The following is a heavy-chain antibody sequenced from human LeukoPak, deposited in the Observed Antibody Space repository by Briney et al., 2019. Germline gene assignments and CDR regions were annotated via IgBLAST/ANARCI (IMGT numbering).Heavy chain of an antibody. D-gene: IGHD3-3*01. CDR2: IYSGGTT. V-gene: IGHV3-53*01. J-gene: IGHJ4*02. Sequence: GGSLRLSCAASGFTVSSNYMSWVRQAPGKGLEWVSVIYSGGTTYYADSVKGRFTISRDNSNNTLYLQMNSLRAEDTAVYYCARGGSVWSDNDYWGQGTLVTVSS. CDR1: GFTVSSNY. CDR3: ARGGSVWSDNDY.